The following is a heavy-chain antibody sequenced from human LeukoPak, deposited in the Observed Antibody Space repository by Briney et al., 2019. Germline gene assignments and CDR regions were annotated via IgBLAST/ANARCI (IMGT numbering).Heavy chain of an antibody. J-gene: IGHJ5*02. V-gene: IGHV3-74*01. CDR1: GFTFSGYW. CDR3: ATVRKIVVVTEYNWFDP. Sequence: PGGSLRLSCAASGFTFSGYWMQWVRQAPGKGLVWVSRINSDGSTTTYADSVKGRFTISRDNAKNTLYLQMNSLRSEDTAVYYCATVRKIVVVTEYNWFDPWGQGTLVTVSS. D-gene: IGHD3-22*01. CDR2: INSDGSTT.